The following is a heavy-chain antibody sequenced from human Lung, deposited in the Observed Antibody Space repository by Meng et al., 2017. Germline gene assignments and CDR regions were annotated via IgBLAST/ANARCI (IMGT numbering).Heavy chain of an antibody. J-gene: IGHJ4*02. Sequence: QVEIPQLGAGPLTPSETLSLPCVVSGGSFSEYYWSWIRQPPGKGLEWIGEINHSGSTNYNPSLESRATISVDTSQNNLSLKLSSVTAADSAVYYCARGPTTMAHDFDYWGQGTLVTVSS. CDR1: GGSFSEYY. CDR2: INHSGST. V-gene: IGHV4-34*01. D-gene: IGHD4-11*01. CDR3: ARGPTTMAHDFDY.